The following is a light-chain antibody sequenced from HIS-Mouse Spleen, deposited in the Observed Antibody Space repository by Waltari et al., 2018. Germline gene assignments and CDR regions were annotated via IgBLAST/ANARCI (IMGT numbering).Light chain of an antibody. J-gene: IGLJ2*01. CDR1: SSDVGGYNY. Sequence: QSALTQPPSASGSPGQSVTISCTATSSDVGGYNYVSCYQQHPGKAPKLMIYEVSKRPSGVPDRFSGSKSGNTASLTVSGLQAEDEADYYCSSYAGSNIVVFGGGTKLTVL. CDR2: EVS. V-gene: IGLV2-8*01. CDR3: SSYAGSNIVV.